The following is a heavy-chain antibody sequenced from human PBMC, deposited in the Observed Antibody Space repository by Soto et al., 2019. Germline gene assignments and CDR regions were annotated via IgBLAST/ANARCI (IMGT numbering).Heavy chain of an antibody. Sequence: PSETLSLTCTVSGGSISSGGYYWNWIRQHPGKGLEWIGYIYYSGSTYYNPSLKSRVTISVDTSKDQFSLKLSSVTAADTAVYYCARDKKPWDVSNDAFDIWGQGTMVTVPS. D-gene: IGHD1-26*01. CDR1: GGSISSGGYY. V-gene: IGHV4-31*03. CDR3: ARDKKPWDVSNDAFDI. CDR2: IYYSGST. J-gene: IGHJ3*02.